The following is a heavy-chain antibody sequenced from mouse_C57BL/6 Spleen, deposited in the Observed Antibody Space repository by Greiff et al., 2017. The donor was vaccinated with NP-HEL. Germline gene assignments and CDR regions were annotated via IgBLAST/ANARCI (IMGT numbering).Heavy chain of an antibody. CDR2: ISGGGGNT. J-gene: IGHJ3*01. Sequence: EVKLMESGGGLVKPGGSLKLSCAASGFTFSSYTMSWVRQTPEKRLEWVATISGGGGNTYYPDSVKGRFTISRDNAKNTLYLQMSSLRSEDTALYYCARQPYDYDPWFAYWGQGTLVTVSA. CDR1: GFTFSSYT. CDR3: ARQPYDYDPWFAY. D-gene: IGHD2-4*01. V-gene: IGHV5-9*01.